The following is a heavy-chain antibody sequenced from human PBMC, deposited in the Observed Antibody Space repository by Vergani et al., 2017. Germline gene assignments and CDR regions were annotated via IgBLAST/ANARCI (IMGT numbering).Heavy chain of an antibody. CDR3: ARTVAGTNIWFDP. CDR2: ISSSGSTI. V-gene: IGHV3-48*03. D-gene: IGHD6-19*01. Sequence: EVQLVESGGGLVQPGGSLRLSCAASGFTFSSYEMNWVRQAPGKGLEWVSYISSSGSTIYYADSVKGRFTISRDNAKNSLYLQMNSLRAEDTAVYYCARTVAGTNIWFDPWGQGTLVTVSS. CDR1: GFTFSSYE. J-gene: IGHJ5*02.